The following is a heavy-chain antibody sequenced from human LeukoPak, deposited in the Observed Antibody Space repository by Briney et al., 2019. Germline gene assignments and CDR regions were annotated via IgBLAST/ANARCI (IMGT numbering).Heavy chain of an antibody. J-gene: IGHJ6*03. D-gene: IGHD2-2*01. CDR3: ARAHVVPTDYYYYYMDV. Sequence: KPSETLSLTCTVSGGSISSYYWSWIRQPPGKGLEWIGYIYYSGSTNYNPSLKSRVTMSVYTSKNQFSLKLSSVTAADTAVYYCARAHVVPTDYYYYYMDVWGKGTTVTVSS. CDR2: IYYSGST. V-gene: IGHV4-59*12. CDR1: GGSISSYY.